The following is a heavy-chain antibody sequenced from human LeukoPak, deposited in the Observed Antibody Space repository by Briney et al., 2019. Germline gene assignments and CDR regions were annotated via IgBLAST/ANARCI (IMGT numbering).Heavy chain of an antibody. CDR2: ISHSGST. CDR3: AGNSRYSSSWYAIAY. Sequence: PSEPLSLTCSVSGGSISAYYWSWIRQPPGKGLEWIGYISHSGSTNYSPSLKSRVIISVDTSKNQFSLKLRSVTAADTAVYYCAGNSRYSSSWYAIAYWGQGTLVTVSS. V-gene: IGHV4-59*08. CDR1: GGSISAYY. D-gene: IGHD6-13*01. J-gene: IGHJ4*02.